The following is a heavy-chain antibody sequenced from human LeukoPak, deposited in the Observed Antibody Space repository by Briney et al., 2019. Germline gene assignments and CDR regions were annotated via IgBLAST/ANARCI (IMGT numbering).Heavy chain of an antibody. V-gene: IGHV4-39*07. D-gene: IGHD3-10*01. CDR2: IYYSGST. Sequence: PSETLSLTCTVSGGSISSSSYYWGWIRQPPGKGLEWIGSIYYSGSTYYNPSLKSRVTISVDTSKNQFSLKPSSVTAADTAVYYCAREKEDHMVRGAARGLEYWGQGTLVTVSS. J-gene: IGHJ4*02. CDR3: AREKEDHMVRGAARGLEY. CDR1: GGSISSSSYY.